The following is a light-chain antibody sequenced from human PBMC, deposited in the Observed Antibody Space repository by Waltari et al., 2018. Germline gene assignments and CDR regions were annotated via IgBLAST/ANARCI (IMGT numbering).Light chain of an antibody. V-gene: IGKV3-20*01. J-gene: IGKJ4*01. CDR1: QSVSSSY. CDR2: GAS. Sequence: EIVLTQSPGTLSLSPGERATLSCRASQSVSSSYLAWYQKKPGQAPRLLIYGASSRATGIPDRFSGSGSGTDCTLTISRLEPEDFAVYYCQQYGSSPLTFGGGTKVEIK. CDR3: QQYGSSPLT.